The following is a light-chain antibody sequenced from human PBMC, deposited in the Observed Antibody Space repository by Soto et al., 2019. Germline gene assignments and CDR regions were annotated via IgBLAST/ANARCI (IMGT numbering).Light chain of an antibody. J-gene: IGLJ1*01. CDR3: SSYTSSSSYV. V-gene: IGLV2-14*01. CDR1: SSDVGGYKY. CDR2: TVS. Sequence: QSALTQPASVSGSPGQSITISCTGTSSDVGGYKYVSWYQQHPGKAPKLLIYTVSNRPSGVSNRFSGSKSGNTASLTISGLHAEDEAVYYCSSYTSSSSYVFGTGTKVTVL.